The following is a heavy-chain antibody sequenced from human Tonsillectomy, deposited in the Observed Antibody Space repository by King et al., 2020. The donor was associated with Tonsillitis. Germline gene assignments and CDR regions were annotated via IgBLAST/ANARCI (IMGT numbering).Heavy chain of an antibody. Sequence: QLQESGPGLVKPSETLSLTCTVSGGSISSTSYYWGWIRQPPGKGLEWIGIIYYSGSTYYNPSLQSRVTISADTSKNQFSLSLRSVTAADTAVYYFASHYCGRDCYPIASFFDFWGQGTLVTVPS. J-gene: IGHJ4*02. CDR1: GGSISSTSYY. V-gene: IGHV4-39*01. CDR2: IYYSGST. D-gene: IGHD2-21*02. CDR3: ASHYCGRDCYPIASFFDF.